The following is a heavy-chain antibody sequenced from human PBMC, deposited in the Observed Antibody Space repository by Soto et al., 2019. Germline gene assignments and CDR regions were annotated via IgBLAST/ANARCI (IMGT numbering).Heavy chain of an antibody. J-gene: IGHJ4*02. Sequence: SLRLSCAASGFTFSSYAMHWVRQAPGKGLEWVAVISYDGSNKYYADSVKGRFTISRDNSKNTLYLQMNSLRAEDTAVYYCARDPGTYSGSYFDYWGQGTLVTVSS. CDR1: GFTFSSYA. CDR2: ISYDGSNK. V-gene: IGHV3-30-3*01. CDR3: ARDPGTYSGSYFDY. D-gene: IGHD1-26*01.